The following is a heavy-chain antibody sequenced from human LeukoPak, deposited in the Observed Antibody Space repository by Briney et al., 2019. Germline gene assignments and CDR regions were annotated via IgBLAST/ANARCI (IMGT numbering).Heavy chain of an antibody. V-gene: IGHV3-21*01. CDR1: GFTFSSYS. CDR2: ISSSSSYI. J-gene: IGHJ4*02. D-gene: IGHD1-26*01. Sequence: GESLRLSCAASGFTFSSYSMNWVRQAPGKGLEWVSSISSSSSYIYYADSVKGRFTISRDNAKNSLYLQMNSLRAEDTAVYYCARALGGGSYYLFDYWGQGTLVTVSS. CDR3: ARALGGGSYYLFDY.